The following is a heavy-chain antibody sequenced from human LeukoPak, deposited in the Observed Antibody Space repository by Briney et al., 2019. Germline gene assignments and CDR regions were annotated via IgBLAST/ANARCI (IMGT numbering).Heavy chain of an antibody. CDR3: ARGGSYYGYFDY. V-gene: IGHV4-59*01. Sequence: SETPSLTCTVSGGSISSYYWSWIRQPPGKGLEWIGYIYYSGSTNHNPSLKSRVTISVDASKNQFSLKLSSVTAADTAVHYCARGGSYYGYFDYWGQGTLVTVSS. J-gene: IGHJ4*02. CDR2: IYYSGST. CDR1: GGSISSYY. D-gene: IGHD1-26*01.